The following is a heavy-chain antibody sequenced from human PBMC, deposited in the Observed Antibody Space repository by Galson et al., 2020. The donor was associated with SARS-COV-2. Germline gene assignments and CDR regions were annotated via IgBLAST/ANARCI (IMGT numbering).Heavy chain of an antibody. CDR1: GFTFTNYA. J-gene: IGHJ3*02. Sequence: SLKISCAASGFTFTNYAMHWVRQAPGKGLEWLTVISHDGKIQAYAESVKGRFTISRDNSGNMVFLQIVSLRPDDTALYYCTRDVSGGASDNWGQG. D-gene: IGHD1-26*01. V-gene: IGHV3-30*04. CDR3: TRDVSGGASDN. CDR2: ISHDGKIQ.